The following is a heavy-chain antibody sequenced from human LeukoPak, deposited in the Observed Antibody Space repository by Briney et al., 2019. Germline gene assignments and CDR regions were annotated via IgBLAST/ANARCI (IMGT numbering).Heavy chain of an antibody. Sequence: ASVKVSCKASGYTFTSYGISWVRQAPGQGLEWMGWISAYNGNTKYAQKLQDRVTMTTDTYTSMAYMEVRSLRSDDTAVYYCARGSGTYYSGSGSLPFDYWGQGTQVTVSS. CDR3: ARGSGTYYSGSGSLPFDY. CDR1: GYTFTSYG. V-gene: IGHV1-18*01. J-gene: IGHJ4*02. D-gene: IGHD3-10*01. CDR2: ISAYNGNT.